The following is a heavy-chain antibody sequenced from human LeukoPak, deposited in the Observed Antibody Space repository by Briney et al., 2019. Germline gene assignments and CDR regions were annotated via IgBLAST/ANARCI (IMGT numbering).Heavy chain of an antibody. CDR1: GLTVTNAW. V-gene: IGHV3-7*03. CDR2: IKEDGREK. D-gene: IGHD3-16*01. J-gene: IGHJ3*01. CDR3: TRALGHSVLAFDV. Sequence: GGSLRLSCAASGLTVTNAWMNWVRQAPGKGLEWVASIKEDGREKLYVESLEGRLTIARDNAKESLHLQMRNLRVEDTAVYYCTRALGHSVLAFDVWGQGTVVIVS.